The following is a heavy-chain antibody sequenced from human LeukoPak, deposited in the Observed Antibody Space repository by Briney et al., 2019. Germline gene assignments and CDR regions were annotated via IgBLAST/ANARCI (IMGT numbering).Heavy chain of an antibody. V-gene: IGHV4-30-2*02. D-gene: IGHD1-1*01. J-gene: IGHJ3*01. Sequence: PSQTLSLTCTVSGVSISSGGYYWRWIRQPPGKGLEWIGYIYHSGSTYYNPSLKSRVTISVDTSKNQFSLQLRSVTAADTAVYYCAGDVMSTALDAFDVWGQGTMVTVSS. CDR2: IYHSGST. CDR3: AGDVMSTALDAFDV. CDR1: GVSISSGGYY.